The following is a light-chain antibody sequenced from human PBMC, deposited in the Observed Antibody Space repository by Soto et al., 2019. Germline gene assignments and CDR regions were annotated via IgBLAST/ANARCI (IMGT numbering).Light chain of an antibody. CDR2: AAS. Sequence: DIQMTQSPASLSASVGDRVSIPCRASQTITRNLNWYQQKPGTAPKLLIYAASTLQSGVPSRFSGSGSGTVFTLAISSLQPEDFATYYCQQSDSIPITGGQGTRLEIK. J-gene: IGKJ5*01. CDR3: QQSDSIPIT. V-gene: IGKV1-39*01. CDR1: QTITRN.